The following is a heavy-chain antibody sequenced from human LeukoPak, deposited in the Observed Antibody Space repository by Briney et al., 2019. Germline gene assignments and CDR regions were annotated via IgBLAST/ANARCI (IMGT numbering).Heavy chain of an antibody. CDR2: ISGSGGST. D-gene: IGHD3-22*01. CDR3: AKYYYDSSGYYYIDY. CDR1: GFTFSSYA. J-gene: IGHJ4*02. V-gene: IGHV3-23*01. Sequence: GGSLRLSCAASGFTFSSYAMSWVRQAPGKGLEWVSAISGSGGSTYYADSVKGRFTISRDNSKNTLYLQMNSLRAEDTAVYYCAKYYYDSSGYYYIDYWGQGTLVTVSS.